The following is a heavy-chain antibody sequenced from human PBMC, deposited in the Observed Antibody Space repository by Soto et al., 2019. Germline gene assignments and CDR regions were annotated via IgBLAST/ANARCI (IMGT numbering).Heavy chain of an antibody. V-gene: IGHV4-59*01. CDR3: AGLHAARDRRYYYMAV. D-gene: IGHD2-15*01. J-gene: IGHJ6*03. Sequence: SETLSLTCTVSGGSISSYYWSWIRQPPGKGLEWIGYIYYSGSTNYNPSLKSRVTISVDTSKNQFSLKLSSVTAADTAVYYCAGLHAARDRRYYYMAVWGKGTTVTVSS. CDR1: GGSISSYY. CDR2: IYYSGST.